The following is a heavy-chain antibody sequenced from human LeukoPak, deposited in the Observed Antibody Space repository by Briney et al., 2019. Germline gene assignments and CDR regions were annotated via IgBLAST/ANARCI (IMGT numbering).Heavy chain of an antibody. CDR3: ARQGWFGELLSPLDY. D-gene: IGHD3-10*01. V-gene: IGHV4-34*01. Sequence: SETLSLTCAVYGGSFSGYYWSWIRQPPGKGLEWIGEINHSGSTNYNPSLKSRVTISVDTSKNQFSLKLSSVTAPDTAVYYCARQGWFGELLSPLDYWGQGTLVTVSS. J-gene: IGHJ4*02. CDR1: GGSFSGYY. CDR2: INHSGST.